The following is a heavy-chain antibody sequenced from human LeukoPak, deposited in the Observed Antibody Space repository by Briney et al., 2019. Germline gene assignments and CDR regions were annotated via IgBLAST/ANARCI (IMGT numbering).Heavy chain of an antibody. J-gene: IGHJ4*02. CDR1: GGSFSGYY. Sequence: PSETLSLTCAVYGGSFSGYYWSWIRQPPGKGLEWIGEINHSGSTNYNPSLKSRVTISVDTSKNQFSLKLSSVTAADTAVYYCARRPSVPRVAKRRRDGYKTFDYWGQGTLVTVSS. D-gene: IGHD5-24*01. V-gene: IGHV4-34*01. CDR3: ARRPSVPRVAKRRRDGYKTFDY. CDR2: INHSGST.